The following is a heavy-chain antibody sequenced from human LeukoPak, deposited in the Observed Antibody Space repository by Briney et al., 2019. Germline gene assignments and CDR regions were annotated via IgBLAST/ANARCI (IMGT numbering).Heavy chain of an antibody. CDR3: ARAGGSSGWYEAFDY. J-gene: IGHJ4*02. D-gene: IGHD6-19*01. V-gene: IGHV3-11*06. CDR2: ISSSSSYT. Sequence: GGSLRLSCAASGFTFSDYYMSWIRQAPGKGLEWVSYISSSSSYTNYADSVKGRFTISRDNAKNSLYLQMNSLRAEDPAVYYCARAGGSSGWYEAFDYWGQGTLVTVSS. CDR1: GFTFSDYY.